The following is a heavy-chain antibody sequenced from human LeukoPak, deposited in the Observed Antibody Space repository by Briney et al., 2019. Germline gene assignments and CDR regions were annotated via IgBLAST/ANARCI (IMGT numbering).Heavy chain of an antibody. CDR2: INSDGSST. CDR1: GFTFTSYW. V-gene: IGHV3-74*01. D-gene: IGHD3-3*01. J-gene: IGHJ3*02. CDR3: ARGEWQETPHASDI. Sequence: GGSLRLSCAASGFTFTSYWMHWVRQAPGKGLVWVSRINSDGSSTSYADSVKGRFTISRDNAKNTLYLQMSSLRAEDTAVYYCARGEWQETPHASDIWRQGTMVTVSS.